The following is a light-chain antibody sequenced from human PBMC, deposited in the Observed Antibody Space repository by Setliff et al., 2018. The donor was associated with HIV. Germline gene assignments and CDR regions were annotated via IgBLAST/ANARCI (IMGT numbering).Light chain of an antibody. CDR1: SSDVGGYNY. CDR3: KSYAANSTPYL. V-gene: IGLV2-14*03. CDR2: DVS. J-gene: IGLJ1*01. Sequence: LTQPASVSGSPGQSITISCTGTSSDVGGYNYVSWYQQHPGKAPKLIIYDVSDRPSGVSRRFSGSKSGNTASLTISGLQAEDEADYYCKSYAANSTPYLFGTGTKVTVL.